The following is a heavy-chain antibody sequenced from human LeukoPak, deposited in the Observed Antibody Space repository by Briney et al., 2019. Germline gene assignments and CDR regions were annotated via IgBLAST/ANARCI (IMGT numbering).Heavy chain of an antibody. CDR3: ASSITMIVFDP. CDR2: ISAYNGNT. D-gene: IGHD3-22*01. V-gene: IGHV1-18*01. J-gene: IGHJ5*02. CDR1: GYTFTSYG. Sequence: ASVKVSCKASGYTFTSYGISWVRQAPGQGLEWMGWISAYNGNTNYAQKLQGRVTMTTDTSTSTAYMELSSLRSEDTAVYYCASSITMIVFDPWGQGTLVTVSS.